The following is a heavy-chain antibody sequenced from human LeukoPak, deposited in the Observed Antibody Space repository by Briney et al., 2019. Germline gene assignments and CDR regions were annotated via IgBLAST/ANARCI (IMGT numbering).Heavy chain of an antibody. V-gene: IGHV4-31*03. CDR2: IYYSGST. J-gene: IGHJ6*01. CDR1: GDSISTGGYY. Sequence: SQTLSLTCTVSGDSISTGGYYWAWIRQHQERDLEWIRYIYYSGSTHYNPSLQSRVTISVDTSKNQFSLNLNSVTAADTAVYYCARVIVVVPIGVYHYYAMDVWGQGSTVTVSS. CDR3: ARVIVVVPIGVYHYYAMDV. D-gene: IGHD2-2*01.